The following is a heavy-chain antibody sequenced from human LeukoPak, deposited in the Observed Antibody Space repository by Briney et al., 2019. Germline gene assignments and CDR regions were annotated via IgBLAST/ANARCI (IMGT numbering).Heavy chain of an antibody. CDR2: ISAYNGNT. V-gene: IGHV1-18*01. Sequence: ASVKVSCKASGYTFTSYGISWVRQAPGQGLEWTGWISAYNGNTNYAQKLQGRVTMTTDTSTSTAYMELRSLRSDDTAVYYCARSYDSTYYMDVWGKGTTVTVSS. D-gene: IGHD3-22*01. CDR1: GYTFTSYG. J-gene: IGHJ6*03. CDR3: ARSYDSTYYMDV.